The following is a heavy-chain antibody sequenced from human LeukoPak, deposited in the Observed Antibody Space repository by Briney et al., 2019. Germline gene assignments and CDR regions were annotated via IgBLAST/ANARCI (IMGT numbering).Heavy chain of an antibody. CDR1: GFTFGNYE. Sequence: GSLRLSCAASGFTFGNYEMSWIRQPPGKGLEWIGEINHSGSTNYNPSLKSRVTISVDTSKNQFSLKLSSVTAADTAVYYCARQGRYSSSWYVYWGQGTLVTVSS. D-gene: IGHD6-13*01. CDR3: ARQGRYSSSWYVY. V-gene: IGHV4-34*01. J-gene: IGHJ4*02. CDR2: INHSGST.